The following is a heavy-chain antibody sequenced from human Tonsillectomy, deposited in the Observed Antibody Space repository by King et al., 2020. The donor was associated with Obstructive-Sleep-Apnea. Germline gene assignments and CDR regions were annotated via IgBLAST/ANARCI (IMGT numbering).Heavy chain of an antibody. V-gene: IGHV3-30*04. J-gene: IGHJ4*02. D-gene: IGHD6-13*01. CDR3: IGSTWYGGSFYFDY. Sequence: VQLVESGGGVVQPGGSLRLSCVASGFTFSTYGFHWVRQAPGKGLEWVAVISYDGTDKSFADSMKGRFTISRDNSKNTLFLQMDSLRPEDTGVYYCIGSTWYGGSFYFDYWGQGTLVTVSS. CDR2: ISYDGTDK. CDR1: GFTFSTYG.